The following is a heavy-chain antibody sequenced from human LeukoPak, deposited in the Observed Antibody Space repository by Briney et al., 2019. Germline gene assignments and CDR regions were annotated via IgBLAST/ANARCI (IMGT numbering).Heavy chain of an antibody. CDR2: IIPILGIA. V-gene: IGHV1-69*04. J-gene: IGHJ5*02. D-gene: IGHD5-12*01. CDR1: GGTFSSYA. CDR3: ARRYSGYDFSFDP. Sequence: VASVKVPCKASGGTFSSYAISWVRQAPGQGLEWMGRIIPILGIANYAQKFQGRVTITADKSTSTAYMELSSLRSEDTAVYYCARRYSGYDFSFDPWGQGTLVTVSS.